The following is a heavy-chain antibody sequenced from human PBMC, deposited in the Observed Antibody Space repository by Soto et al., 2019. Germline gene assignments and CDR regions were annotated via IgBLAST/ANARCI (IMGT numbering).Heavy chain of an antibody. CDR2: INAYNGNT. V-gene: IGHV1-18*01. CDR1: GYTFTSYG. D-gene: IGHD6-19*01. CDR3: ATYSSGTFDY. J-gene: IGHJ4*02. Sequence: ASVKVSCKASGYTFTSYGISWVRQAPGQGLEWMGWINAYNGNTNYAQKLQGRVTMTTDTSTSTAYMELRSLRSDDTAVYYWATYSSGTFDYWGQGTLVTVSS.